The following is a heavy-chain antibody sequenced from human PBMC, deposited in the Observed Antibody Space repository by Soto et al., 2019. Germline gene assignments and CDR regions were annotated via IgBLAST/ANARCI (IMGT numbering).Heavy chain of an antibody. J-gene: IGHJ4*02. CDR3: ATITGTTVTSDY. Sequence: AASVKVSCKASGYTFNTYAMHWVRQAPGKGLEWMGWINAGDGDTIYVQKFQGRVTMTKDTSTDTAYMELSSLRSEDTAVYYCATITGTTVTSDYWGQGTLVTVSS. CDR2: INAGDGDT. V-gene: IGHV1-24*01. D-gene: IGHD4-17*01. CDR1: GYTFNTYA.